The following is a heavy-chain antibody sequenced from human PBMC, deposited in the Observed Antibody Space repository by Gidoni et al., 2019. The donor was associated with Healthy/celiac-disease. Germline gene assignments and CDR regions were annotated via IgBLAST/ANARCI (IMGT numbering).Heavy chain of an antibody. J-gene: IGHJ4*02. CDR2: IIPIFGTA. Sequence: QVQLVQSGAEVKKPGSSVKVSCKASGGTFSSYAISWVRQAPGQGLEWMGGIIPIFGTANYAQKFQGRVTITADESTSTAYMELSSLRSEDTAVYYCARDLPYYYDTGLSGAGNYFDYWGQGTLVTVSS. CDR1: GGTFSSYA. CDR3: ARDLPYYYDTGLSGAGNYFDY. D-gene: IGHD3-22*01. V-gene: IGHV1-69*01.